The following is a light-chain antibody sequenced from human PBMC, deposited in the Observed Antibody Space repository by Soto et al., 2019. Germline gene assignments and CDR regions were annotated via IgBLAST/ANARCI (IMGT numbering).Light chain of an antibody. CDR1: SSDVGSYNL. CDR2: EVS. V-gene: IGLV2-23*02. CDR3: CSYAGSSTFV. Sequence: QSVLTQPASVSGSPGQSITISCTGTSSDVGSYNLVSWYQQHPGKAPKLMIYEVSKRPSEVSNRFSGSKSGNTASLTISGLQAEDEADYYCCSYAGSSTFVFGGGTKLTVL. J-gene: IGLJ2*01.